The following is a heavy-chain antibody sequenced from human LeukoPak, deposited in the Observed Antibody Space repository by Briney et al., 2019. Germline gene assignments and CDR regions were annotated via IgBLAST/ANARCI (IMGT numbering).Heavy chain of an antibody. J-gene: IGHJ4*02. Sequence: SQTLSLTCSVSGDSIDIGGYYWTWIRQPPGKGLEWIGYVYHSGSSGYNASLKGRVSLSIDTSKDQFSLKLSSVTAADTAVYYCARADDFRSGYSFESWGQGILVTVSS. CDR3: ARADDFRSGYSFES. CDR1: GDSIDIGGYY. D-gene: IGHD3-3*01. V-gene: IGHV4-30-2*01. CDR2: VYHSGSS.